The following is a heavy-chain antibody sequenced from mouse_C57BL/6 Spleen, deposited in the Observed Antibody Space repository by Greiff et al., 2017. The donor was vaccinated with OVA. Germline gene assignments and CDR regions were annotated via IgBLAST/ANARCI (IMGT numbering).Heavy chain of an antibody. D-gene: IGHD2-1*01. CDR2: ISSGGSYT. V-gene: IGHV5-6*01. Sequence: EVHLVESGGDLVKPGGSLKLSCAASGFTFSSYGMSWVRQTPDKRLEWVATISSGGSYTYYPASVKGRFTISRDNAKNTLYLQMSSLKSEDTAMYYCARQSYGNCNYYAMDYWGQGTSVTVSS. CDR1: GFTFSSYG. CDR3: ARQSYGNCNYYAMDY. J-gene: IGHJ4*01.